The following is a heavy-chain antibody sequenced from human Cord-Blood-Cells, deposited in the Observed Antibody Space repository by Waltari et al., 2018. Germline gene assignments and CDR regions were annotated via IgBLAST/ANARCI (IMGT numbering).Heavy chain of an antibody. J-gene: IGHJ6*02. CDR1: GYSFTSSW. D-gene: IGHD6-6*01. CDR2: IYPGDSDT. CDR3: ARATDSSSYYYYGMDV. V-gene: IGHV5-51*03. Sequence: EVKLVQSGAEVKKPGASLQISCTGSGYSFTSSWHGWVRQRPGKGLEWMGLIYPGDSDTRYSPSFQGQVTISADKSISTAYLQWSSLKASDTAMYYCARATDSSSYYYYGMDVWGQGTTVTVSS.